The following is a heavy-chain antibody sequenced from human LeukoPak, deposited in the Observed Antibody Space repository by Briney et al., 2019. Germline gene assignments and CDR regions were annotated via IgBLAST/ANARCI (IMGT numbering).Heavy chain of an antibody. V-gene: IGHV1-69*01. J-gene: IGHJ3*02. Sequence: SVKVSCKASGGTFISYAISWVRQAPGQGLEWMGGIIPIFGTANYAKKFQGRVTITADESTSTAYMELSSLRSEDTAVYYCARVRATVTTSAFDIWGQGTMVTVSS. CDR1: GGTFISYA. D-gene: IGHD4-17*01. CDR2: IIPIFGTA. CDR3: ARVRATVTTSAFDI.